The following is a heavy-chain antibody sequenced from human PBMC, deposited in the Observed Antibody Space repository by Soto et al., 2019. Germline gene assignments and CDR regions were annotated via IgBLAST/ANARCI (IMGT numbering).Heavy chain of an antibody. CDR2: ISGSGGST. D-gene: IGHD5-18*01. CDR1: GFTFSSYA. Sequence: PXESISLACASSGFTFSSYAMSWVRQAPGKGLEWVSAISGSGGSTYYADSVKGRFTISRDNSKNTLYLQMNSLRAEDTAVYYCAKPTQGGYSYGPYYYYGMDVWGQGTTVTVYS. J-gene: IGHJ6*02. CDR3: AKPTQGGYSYGPYYYYGMDV. V-gene: IGHV3-23*01.